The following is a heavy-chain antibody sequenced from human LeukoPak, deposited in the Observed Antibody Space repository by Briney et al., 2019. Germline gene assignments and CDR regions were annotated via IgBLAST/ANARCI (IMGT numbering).Heavy chain of an antibody. CDR3: ARDVVFRDSSGYYRFYRSDY. Sequence: SVKVSCKASGGTFSSYAISWVRQAPGQGLEWMGGIIPIFGTANYAQKFQGRVTITADESTSTAYMELSSLRSEDTAVYYCARDVVFRDSSGYYRFYRSDYWGQGTLVTVSS. CDR2: IIPIFGTA. V-gene: IGHV1-69*13. J-gene: IGHJ4*02. D-gene: IGHD3-22*01. CDR1: GGTFSSYA.